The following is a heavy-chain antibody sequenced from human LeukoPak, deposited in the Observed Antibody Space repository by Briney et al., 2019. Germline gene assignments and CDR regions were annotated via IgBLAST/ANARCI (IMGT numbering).Heavy chain of an antibody. CDR2: IKEDGSEK. CDR3: AREGVGPCGSCYS. D-gene: IGHD2-15*01. V-gene: IGHV3-7*05. CDR1: GFSFSSYW. Sequence: GGSLRLSCAASGFSFSSYWMSWVRQAPGKGLEWLANIKEDGSEKHYVDFLKGRFTISRGNAKKSLYLQMNSLRAEDTAVYYCAREGVGPCGSCYSWGQGTLVTVSS. J-gene: IGHJ5*02.